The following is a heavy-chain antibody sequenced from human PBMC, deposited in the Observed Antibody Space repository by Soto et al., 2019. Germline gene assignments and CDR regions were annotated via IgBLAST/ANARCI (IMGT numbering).Heavy chain of an antibody. CDR3: ARSPGGYYDSSGYFAY. D-gene: IGHD3-22*01. CDR2: IIPIFGTA. Sequence: QVQLVQSGAEVKKPGSSVKVSCKASGGTFSSYAISWVRQAPGQGLEWMGGIIPIFGTANYAQKFQGRVTITADDSTSTADMELSSLRSEDTAVYYCARSPGGYYDSSGYFAYWGQGTLVTVSS. CDR1: GGTFSSYA. J-gene: IGHJ4*02. V-gene: IGHV1-69*01.